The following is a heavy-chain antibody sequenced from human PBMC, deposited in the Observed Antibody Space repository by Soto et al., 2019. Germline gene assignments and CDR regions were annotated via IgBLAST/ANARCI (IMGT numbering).Heavy chain of an antibody. D-gene: IGHD2-15*01. V-gene: IGHV3-33*01. CDR2: IWYDGTYK. CDR1: GFSFSDYG. Sequence: VGSLRLSCTASGFSFSDYGFHWVRQAPGKGLEWVAVIWYDGTYKYYADSVKGRFTISRDNSKNTLYLQMNSLRAEDTAVYYCARWNCIGGTCYITPPYLDYWGQGTMVTVSS. J-gene: IGHJ4*02. CDR3: ARWNCIGGTCYITPPYLDY.